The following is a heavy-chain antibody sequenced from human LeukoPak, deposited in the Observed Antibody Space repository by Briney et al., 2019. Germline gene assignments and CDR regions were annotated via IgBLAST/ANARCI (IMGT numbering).Heavy chain of an antibody. CDR2: IYTSGST. J-gene: IGHJ3*02. V-gene: IGHV4-61*02. CDR1: GGSINSGGYY. Sequence: PSETLSLTCTVSGGSINSGGYYWNWIRQPAGKGLEWIGRIYTSGSTNYNPSLKSRVTISVDTSKNQFSLKLSSVTAADTAVYYCAGDLERIAADSAFDIWGQGTMVTVSS. CDR3: AGDLERIAADSAFDI. D-gene: IGHD6-13*01.